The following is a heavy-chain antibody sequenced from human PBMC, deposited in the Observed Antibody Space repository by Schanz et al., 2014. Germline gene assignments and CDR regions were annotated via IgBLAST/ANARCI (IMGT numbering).Heavy chain of an antibody. CDR3: ARDTAQSCIGPSCFEYFQH. J-gene: IGHJ1*01. Sequence: VQLVESGGGLVQPGGSLRLSCSASGFTFSSYSMYWVRQAPGRGLEWLSFIPFDGSNQYYADSVKGRFTTSRDNGKKSMYLQMNSLRAEDTAVYYCARDTAQSCIGPSCFEYFQHWGQGALVTVSS. CDR2: IPFDGSNQ. CDR1: GFTFSSYS. V-gene: IGHV3-30*04. D-gene: IGHD2-2*01.